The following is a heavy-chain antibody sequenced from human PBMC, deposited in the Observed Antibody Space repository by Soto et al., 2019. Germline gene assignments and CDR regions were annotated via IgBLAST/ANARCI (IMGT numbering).Heavy chain of an antibody. Sequence: QVQLVESGGGVVQPGRSLRLSCAASGFTFSSYGIHWFRQAPGKGLEWVAVIWYDGSNKYYADSVKGRFTISRDNSKTPLYLPMTSLRVEDTAVYYCTRDRYSSGWSDLDSWGQGTLVTVSS. CDR3: TRDRYSSGWSDLDS. CDR2: IWYDGSNK. J-gene: IGHJ4*02. CDR1: GFTFSSYG. V-gene: IGHV3-33*01. D-gene: IGHD6-19*01.